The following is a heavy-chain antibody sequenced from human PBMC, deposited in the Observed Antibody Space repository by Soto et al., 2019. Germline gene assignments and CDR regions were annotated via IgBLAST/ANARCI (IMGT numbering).Heavy chain of an antibody. J-gene: IGHJ6*02. CDR3: ARAGIAAAGNDYYYYGMDV. D-gene: IGHD6-13*01. CDR1: GFTFSDYY. Sequence: PGGSLRLSCAASGFTFSDYYMSWIRQAPGKGLEWVSYISSSSSYTNYADSVKGRFTISRDNAKNSLYLQMNSLRAEDTAVYYCARAGIAAAGNDYYYYGMDVWGQGTTVTVSS. V-gene: IGHV3-11*05. CDR2: ISSSSSYT.